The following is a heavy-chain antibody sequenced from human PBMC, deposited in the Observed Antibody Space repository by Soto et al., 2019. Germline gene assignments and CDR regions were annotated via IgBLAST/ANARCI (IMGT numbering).Heavy chain of an antibody. Sequence: SETLSLTCTVSGGYISSSYWSWIRQPPGKGLEWIGYVFHTGTTNYNPSFESRVTISVDTSKTHFSLKLRSVTAADTAVYYCARDRAGGYSDYWGQGTLVTVSS. D-gene: IGHD5-12*01. V-gene: IGHV4-59*01. CDR3: ARDRAGGYSDY. J-gene: IGHJ4*02. CDR2: VFHTGTT. CDR1: GGYISSSY.